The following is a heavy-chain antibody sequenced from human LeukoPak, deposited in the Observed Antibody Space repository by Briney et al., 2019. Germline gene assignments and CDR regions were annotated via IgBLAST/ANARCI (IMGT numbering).Heavy chain of an antibody. CDR3: ARDPAGHGRYFDY. Sequence: PSETLSLTCTVSGGSINGYFCTWLRQSAGAGLECIGRIHTSGTTYYNPSFKSRVSMSVDTSNNKFSLRLNSVSAADTAVYYCARDPAGHGRYFDYWGQGALVPVSS. CDR1: GGSINGYF. V-gene: IGHV4-4*07. CDR2: IHTSGTT. D-gene: IGHD1-14*01. J-gene: IGHJ4*02.